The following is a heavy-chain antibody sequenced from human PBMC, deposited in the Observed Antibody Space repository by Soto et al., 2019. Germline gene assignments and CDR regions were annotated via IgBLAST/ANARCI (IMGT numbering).Heavy chain of an antibody. CDR2: IYYSGST. Sequence: SDTLSLTCTVSGGSISSYYWSWIRQPPGKGLEWIGYIYYSGSTNYNPSLKSRVTISVDTSKNQFSLKLSSVTAAATAVYYCAREGSSSWYGYWGQGTLVTVSS. J-gene: IGHJ4*02. CDR3: AREGSSSWYGY. D-gene: IGHD6-13*01. V-gene: IGHV4-59*01. CDR1: GGSISSYY.